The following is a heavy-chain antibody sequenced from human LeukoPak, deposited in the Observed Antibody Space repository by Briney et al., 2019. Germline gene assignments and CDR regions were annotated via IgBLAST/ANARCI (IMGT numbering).Heavy chain of an antibody. D-gene: IGHD3-22*01. CDR3: ARSGMGVTYYYDSSGYQLDY. V-gene: IGHV1-69*13. CDR2: IIPIFGTA. Sequence: SVNVSCKASGGTFSIYAISWVRQAPGQGLEWMGGIIPIFGTANYAQKFQGRVTITADESTSTAYMELSSLRSEDTAVYYCARSGMGVTYYYDSSGYQLDYWGQGTLVTVSS. CDR1: GGTFSIYA. J-gene: IGHJ4*02.